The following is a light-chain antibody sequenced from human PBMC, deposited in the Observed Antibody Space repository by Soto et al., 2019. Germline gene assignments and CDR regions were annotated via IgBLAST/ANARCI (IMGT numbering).Light chain of an antibody. CDR3: QQYNDWPRT. J-gene: IGKJ1*01. Sequence: EIVMTQSPATLSVSPGERATLSCRASQSVSSNLAWYQQKPGQAPRLLIYGASTRATGTPARFSGSGSGTEFTLTISSLQSEDFATYYCQQYNDWPRTFGQGTKVDI. CDR2: GAS. V-gene: IGKV3D-15*01. CDR1: QSVSSN.